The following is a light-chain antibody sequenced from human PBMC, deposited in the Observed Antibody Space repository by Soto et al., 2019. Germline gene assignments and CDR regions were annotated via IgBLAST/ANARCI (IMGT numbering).Light chain of an antibody. J-gene: IGKJ5*01. CDR1: QSVSNS. CDR3: HQRYNWPRVT. CDR2: DVS. Sequence: DIVLTQSPATLSLSPGERVTLSRSASQSVSNSLAWSQQKPGQPPRLLIYDVSNRATGIPARFSGSGSGTDFTLTITSLEPEDFAVYFCHQRYNWPRVTFGQGRLLENK. V-gene: IGKV3-11*01.